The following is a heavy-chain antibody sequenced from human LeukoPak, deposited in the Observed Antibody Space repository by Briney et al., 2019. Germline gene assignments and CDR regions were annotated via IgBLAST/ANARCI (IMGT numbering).Heavy chain of an antibody. CDR3: ARSSPEGATFYFDY. D-gene: IGHD1-26*01. CDR2: IYTRGST. V-gene: IGHV4-61*02. J-gene: IGHJ4*02. Sequence: SETLSLTCTVSGGSISSGSYYWSWIRQPAGKGLEWFGRIYTRGSTNYNPSLKTRDTIPVDMSKNQLSLKLSSVAAADTAVYYCARSSPEGATFYFDYWGQGTLVTVSS. CDR1: GGSISSGSYY.